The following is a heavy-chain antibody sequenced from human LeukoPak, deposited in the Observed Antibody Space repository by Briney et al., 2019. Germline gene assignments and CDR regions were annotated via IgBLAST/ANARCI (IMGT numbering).Heavy chain of an antibody. D-gene: IGHD2-2*01. CDR2: INHSGST. Sequence: SETLSLTCAVYGGSFSGYYWSRIRQPPGKGLEWIGEINHSGSTNYNPSLKSRVTISVDTSKNQFSLKLSSVTAADTAVYYCARARDCSSTSCYEYFDYWAREPWSPSPQ. CDR1: GGSFSGYY. CDR3: ARARDCSSTSCYEYFDY. J-gene: IGHJ4*02. V-gene: IGHV4-34*01.